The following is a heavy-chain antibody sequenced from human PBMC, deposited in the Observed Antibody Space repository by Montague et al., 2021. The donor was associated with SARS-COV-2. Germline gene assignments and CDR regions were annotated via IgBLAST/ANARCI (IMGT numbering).Heavy chain of an antibody. CDR1: GDSVWINTVA. D-gene: IGHD4-17*01. CDR2: THYRSKWTS. J-gene: IGHJ4*02. V-gene: IGHV6-1*01. CDR3: VRDTGSAQAGFDA. Sequence: CAISGDSVWINTVAWNWIRQSPSVDLERLVRTHYRSKWTSDYATSVEGRISIDPDTSKNQFFLHLRSVTPEDTGVYYCVRDTGSAQAGFDAWGQGTLVTVSS.